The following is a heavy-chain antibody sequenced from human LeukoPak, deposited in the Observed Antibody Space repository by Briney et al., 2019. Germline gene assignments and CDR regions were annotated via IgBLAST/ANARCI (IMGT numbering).Heavy chain of an antibody. CDR3: ARGSTYDFWSGYYFTRYYFDY. J-gene: IGHJ4*02. V-gene: IGHV4-34*01. D-gene: IGHD3-3*01. CDR1: GGSFSGYY. Sequence: SXXLXLTCAVYGGSFSGYYWSWIRQPPGKGLEWIGEINHSGSTNYNPSLKSRVTISVDTSKNQFSLKLSSVTAADTAVYYCARGSTYDFWSGYYFTRYYFDYWGQGTLVTVSS. CDR2: INHSGST.